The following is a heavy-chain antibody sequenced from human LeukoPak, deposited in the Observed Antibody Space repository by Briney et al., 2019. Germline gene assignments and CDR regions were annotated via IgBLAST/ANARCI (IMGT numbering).Heavy chain of an antibody. V-gene: IGHV3-23*01. CDR1: DFSFATYG. CDR2: VSGGDPTT. Sequence: PGGSLRLSCAASDFSFATYGMGWVRQAPGRGLEWVSCVSGGDPTTYYADSVKGRFTISRDNSKKTLYLQMNSLRAEDTAVYYCARVLRYCSGGNCYSGGLGYMDVWGKGTTVTISS. CDR3: ARVLRYCSGGNCYSGGLGYMDV. D-gene: IGHD2-15*01. J-gene: IGHJ6*03.